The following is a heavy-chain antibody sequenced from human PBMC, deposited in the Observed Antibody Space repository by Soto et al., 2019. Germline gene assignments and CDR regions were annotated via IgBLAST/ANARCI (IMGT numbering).Heavy chain of an antibody. D-gene: IGHD2-8*02. CDR3: AKAGGVRRHPFVY. J-gene: IGHJ4*02. V-gene: IGHV3-9*01. CDR1: VFTFDDYA. CDR2: ISWNSGSI. Sequence: SCAASVFTFDDYAMHWVRQAPVKGLEWGSGISWNSGSIGYADSVKGRFTISRDNAKNSLYLQMNSLRAEDTALYYCAKAGGVRRHPFVYPGQGPLVTASS.